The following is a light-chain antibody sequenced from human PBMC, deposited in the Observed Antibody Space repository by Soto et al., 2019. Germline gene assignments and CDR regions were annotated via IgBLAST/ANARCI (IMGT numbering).Light chain of an antibody. CDR2: DVS. CDR1: SSDFGSYKY. V-gene: IGLV2-14*01. J-gene: IGLJ1*01. CDR3: SSYKSRSTYV. Sequence: QSVLTQPASVSGSPGQSITISCTGTSSDFGSYKYVSWYQQHPGKAPKLMIHDVSNRPSGVSNRFSGSKSGNTASLTISGLQDEEEADYSCSSYKSRSTYVFGTGTKVTV.